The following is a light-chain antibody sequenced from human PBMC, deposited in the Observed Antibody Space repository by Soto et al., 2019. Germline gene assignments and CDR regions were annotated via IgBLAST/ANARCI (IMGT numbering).Light chain of an antibody. V-gene: IGKV1-33*01. CDR3: QQYDNPPYT. CDR2: DAS. Sequence: DLQMTQSPSSLSASVGDRVTITCQASQDISNYLNWYQQKPGKAPKLLIYDASNLETGVPSRFSGSGSGTDFTLTISRLQPEDIATYYCQQYDNPPYTFGQGTKLEIK. J-gene: IGKJ2*01. CDR1: QDISNY.